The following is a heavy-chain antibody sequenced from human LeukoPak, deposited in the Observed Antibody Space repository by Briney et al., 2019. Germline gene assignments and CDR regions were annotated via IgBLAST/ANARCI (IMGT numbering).Heavy chain of an antibody. CDR3: ARDNSSGWYGVRYYFDY. D-gene: IGHD6-19*01. J-gene: IGHJ4*02. V-gene: IGHV4-4*07. Sequence: SETLSLTCTVSGGSISSYYWSWIRQPAGKGLEWIGCIYTSGSTNYNPSLKSRVTMSVDTSKNQFSLKLSSVTAADTAVYYCARDNSSGWYGVRYYFDYWGQGTLVTVSS. CDR2: IYTSGST. CDR1: GGSISSYY.